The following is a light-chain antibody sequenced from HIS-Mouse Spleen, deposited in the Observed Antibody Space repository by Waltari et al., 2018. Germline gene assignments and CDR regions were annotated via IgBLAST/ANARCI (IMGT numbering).Light chain of an antibody. CDR3: SSYTSSSTVV. J-gene: IGLJ2*01. CDR2: DVS. V-gene: IGLV2-14*03. Sequence: QSALTQPASVSGSPGQSITISCTGTSSDVGGYNYVPWYQPHPGKAPKLMIYDVSNRPSGVSNRFSGSKSGNTASLTISGLQAEDEADYYCSSYTSSSTVVFGGGTKLTVL. CDR1: SSDVGGYNY.